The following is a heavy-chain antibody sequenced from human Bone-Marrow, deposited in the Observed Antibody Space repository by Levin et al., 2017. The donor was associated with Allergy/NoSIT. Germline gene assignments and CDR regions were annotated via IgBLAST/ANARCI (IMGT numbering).Heavy chain of an antibody. CDR3: ARGRGEYYYGSGSLANYYYYGMDV. J-gene: IGHJ6*02. D-gene: IGHD3-10*01. CDR2: MNPNSGNT. V-gene: IGHV1-8*01. Sequence: ASVKVSCKASGYTFTSYDINWVRQATGQGLEWMGWMNPNSGNTGYAQKFQGRVTMTRNTSISTAYMELSSLRSEDTAVYYCARGRGEYYYGSGSLANYYYYGMDVWGQGTTVTVSS. CDR1: GYTFTSYD.